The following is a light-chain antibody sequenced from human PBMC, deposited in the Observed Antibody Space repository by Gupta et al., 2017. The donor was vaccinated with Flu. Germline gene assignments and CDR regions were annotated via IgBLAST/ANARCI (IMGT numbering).Light chain of an antibody. V-gene: IGLV3-21*02. J-gene: IGLJ3*02. CDR3: QVWDSSKGV. CDR1: NIGSKS. Sequence: SYVLPQPPSVSVAPGQTARITCGGNNIGSKSLHWYQQKPGQAPVLVVYDDSDRPSGIPERFSGSNSGNTATLTISRVEAGDEADYYCQVWDSSKGVFGGGTKLTVL. CDR2: DDS.